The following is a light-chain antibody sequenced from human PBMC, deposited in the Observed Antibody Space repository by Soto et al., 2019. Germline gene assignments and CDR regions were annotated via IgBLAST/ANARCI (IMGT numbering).Light chain of an antibody. Sequence: QSALTQPRSVSGSPGQSVTVSCTGSGTNIGAYDYVSWYQLHPGKVPRLILFDVTQRPSGVPERFSGSKSGNTASLTISRLQAEDEAEYFCSSFAGSYGLFGGGTKVTVL. J-gene: IGLJ2*01. CDR3: SSFAGSYGL. CDR1: GTNIGAYDY. V-gene: IGLV2-11*01. CDR2: DVT.